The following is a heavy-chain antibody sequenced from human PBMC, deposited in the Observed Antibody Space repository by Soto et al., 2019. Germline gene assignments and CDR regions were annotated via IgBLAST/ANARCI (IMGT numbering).Heavy chain of an antibody. D-gene: IGHD2-15*01. CDR1: GFTFSDHA. V-gene: IGHV3-23*01. CDR2: ISGGGTGA. CDR3: EIDFWWHTH. J-gene: IGHJ4*02. Sequence: EVQLLESGGGLVQPGGSLRLSCTASGFTFSDHAMTWVRQAPGKGLEWLSGISGGGTGAYYADSVKGRFTVSRDNSNNAVFLQMDSLRDEDTTVYCCEIDFWWHTHWGQGTMVTVSS.